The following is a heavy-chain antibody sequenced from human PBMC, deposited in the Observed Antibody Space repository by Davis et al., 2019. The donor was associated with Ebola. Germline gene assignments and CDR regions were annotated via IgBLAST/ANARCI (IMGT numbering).Heavy chain of an antibody. CDR2: IYPGDSDT. V-gene: IGHV5-51*01. D-gene: IGHD3-3*01. J-gene: IGHJ6*02. CDR1: GYNFFTYW. Sequence: GGSLRLSCKGSGYNFFTYWIAWVRQLPGESLEWMGNIYPGDSDTRYSPSFQGQVTISADKSISTAYLHWSSLKASDTAMYYCAKFSFLGGMDVWGQGTTVIVSS. CDR3: AKFSFLGGMDV.